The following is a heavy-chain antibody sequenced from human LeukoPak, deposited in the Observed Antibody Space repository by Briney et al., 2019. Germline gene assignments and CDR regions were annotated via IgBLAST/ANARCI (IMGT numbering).Heavy chain of an antibody. D-gene: IGHD4-11*01. Sequence: EASVKVSCKASGGTFSSYAISWVRQAPGQGLEWMGGIIPIFGTANYAQKFQGRVTITADESTSTAYMELSSLRSEDTAVYYCARARTTVRGNWFDPWGQGTLVTVSS. V-gene: IGHV1-69*13. CDR1: GGTFSSYA. CDR2: IIPIFGTA. J-gene: IGHJ5*02. CDR3: ARARTTVRGNWFDP.